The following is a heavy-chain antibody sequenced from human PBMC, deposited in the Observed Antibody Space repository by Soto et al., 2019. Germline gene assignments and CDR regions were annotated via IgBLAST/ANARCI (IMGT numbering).Heavy chain of an antibody. Sequence: ASVKVSCKASGYTFTSYYMHWVRQAPGQGLEWMGIINPSGGSTSYAQKFQGRVTMTRDTSTSTVYMELSSLRSEDTAVYYCARDRDYGGNSVSWFDPWGQGTLVTVSS. CDR1: GYTFTSYY. CDR2: INPSGGST. D-gene: IGHD4-17*01. J-gene: IGHJ5*02. CDR3: ARDRDYGGNSVSWFDP. V-gene: IGHV1-46*01.